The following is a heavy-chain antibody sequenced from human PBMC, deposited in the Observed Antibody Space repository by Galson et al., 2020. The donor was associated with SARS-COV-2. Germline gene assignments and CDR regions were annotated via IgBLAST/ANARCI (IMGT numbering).Heavy chain of an antibody. J-gene: IGHJ3*02. CDR2: LSGSGPHI. V-gene: IGHV3-48*03. CDR3: ASPYLAAASFFGAFDI. Sequence: GGSLRLSCAGSGFTLSSYEMNCVRQAPGKGLEWVSYLSGSGPHIYYADSVKGRFTISRDNAMNSLYLHITSRRAEDTAVYYCASPYLAAASFFGAFDIWGLGTMVTVSS. D-gene: IGHD2-15*01. CDR1: GFTLSSYE.